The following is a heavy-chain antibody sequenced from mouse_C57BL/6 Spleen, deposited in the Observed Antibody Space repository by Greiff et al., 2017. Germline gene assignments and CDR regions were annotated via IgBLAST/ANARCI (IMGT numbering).Heavy chain of an antibody. J-gene: IGHJ1*03. CDR3: ARQNGNYGHFDV. Sequence: EVQLQQSGGGLVKPGGSLKLSCAASGFTFSDYGMHWVRQAPEKGLEWVAYISSGSSTIYYADTVKGRFTISRDNAKNTLFLQMTSLRSEDTAMYYCARQNGNYGHFDVWGTGTTVTVSS. CDR1: GFTFSDYG. D-gene: IGHD2-1*01. V-gene: IGHV5-17*01. CDR2: ISSGSSTI.